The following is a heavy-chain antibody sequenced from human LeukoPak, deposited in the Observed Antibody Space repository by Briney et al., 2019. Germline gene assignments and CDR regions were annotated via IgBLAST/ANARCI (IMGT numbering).Heavy chain of an antibody. CDR1: GGSISSLY. Sequence: SETLSLTCSVSGGSISSLYWSWMRQPPGKGLEWIGYIYYTGSTNYNPSLKSRVTMFVDMSRNQFSLRLSSVTAADTAVYYCARHRAYSSSSPFDYWGQGTLVTVSS. J-gene: IGHJ4*02. D-gene: IGHD6-6*01. CDR3: ARHRAYSSSSPFDY. CDR2: IYYTGST. V-gene: IGHV4-59*08.